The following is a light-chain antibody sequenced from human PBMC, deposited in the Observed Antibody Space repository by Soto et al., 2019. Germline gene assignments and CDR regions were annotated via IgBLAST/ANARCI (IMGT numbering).Light chain of an antibody. CDR3: TSYVGNDIWV. CDR1: SSDVGAYKY. Sequence: QSALTQPPSASGSHGQSVTISCTGTSSDVGAYKYVSWYQQYPGKAPKLMIYEVTKRPSGVPDRFSGSKSGNTASLTVSGLQADDEAEYYCTSYVGNDIWVFGGGTKVTVL. V-gene: IGLV2-8*01. J-gene: IGLJ3*02. CDR2: EVT.